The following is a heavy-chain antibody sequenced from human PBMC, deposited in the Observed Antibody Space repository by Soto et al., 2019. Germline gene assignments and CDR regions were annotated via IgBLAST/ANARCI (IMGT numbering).Heavy chain of an antibody. J-gene: IGHJ6*02. V-gene: IGHV1-18*04. CDR3: ARESTILWFGENGYGMDV. CDR1: GYTFTSYG. CDR2: ISAYNGNT. Sequence: ASVKVSCKASGYTFTSYGISWVRQAPGQGLEWMGWISAYNGNTNYAQKLQGRVTMTTDTSTSTAYMELRSLRSDDTAVYYCARESTILWFGENGYGMDVWGQGTTVTVSS. D-gene: IGHD3-10*01.